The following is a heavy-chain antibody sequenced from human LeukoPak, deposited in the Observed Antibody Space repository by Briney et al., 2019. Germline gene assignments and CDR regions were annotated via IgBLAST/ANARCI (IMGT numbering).Heavy chain of an antibody. CDR1: GGSISSYY. D-gene: IGHD3-22*01. CDR3: ARLPNYYDSSGNDY. J-gene: IGHJ4*02. CDR2: IYYSGST. Sequence: PSETLSLTCTVSGGSISSYYWSWIRQPPGRGLEWIGYIYYSGSTNYNPSLKSRVTISVDTSKNQFSLKLSSVTAADTAVYYCARLPNYYDSSGNDYWGQGTLVTVSS. V-gene: IGHV4-59*08.